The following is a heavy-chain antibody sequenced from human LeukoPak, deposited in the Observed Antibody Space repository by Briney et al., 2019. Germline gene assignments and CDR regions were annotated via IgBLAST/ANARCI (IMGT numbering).Heavy chain of an antibody. CDR3: AKLIAGVVRGVILPFDY. D-gene: IGHD3-10*01. J-gene: IGHJ4*02. V-gene: IGHV3-23*01. Sequence: GGALRLSCAASGSTFSSYAMSWVRQAPGKGLEWVSAISGSGGSTYYADSVKGRFTISRDNSKNTLYLQMNSLRAEDTAVYYCAKLIAGVVRGVILPFDYWGQGTLVTVSS. CDR2: ISGSGGST. CDR1: GSTFSSYA.